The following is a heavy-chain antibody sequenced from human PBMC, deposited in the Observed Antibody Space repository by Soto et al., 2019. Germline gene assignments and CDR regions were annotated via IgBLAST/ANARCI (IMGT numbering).Heavy chain of an antibody. Sequence: QVQLQESGPGLVKPSQTLSLTCTVSGGSISSGGYYWSWIRQHPGKGLEWIGYIYYSGSTYYNPSLKSRVTISVDTSKNQFSLKLSSVTAADTAVYYCARDLPHYYDSIGYYQHDAFDIWGQGTMVTVSS. CDR3: ARDLPHYYDSIGYYQHDAFDI. CDR2: IYYSGST. D-gene: IGHD3-22*01. V-gene: IGHV4-31*03. J-gene: IGHJ3*02. CDR1: GGSISSGGYY.